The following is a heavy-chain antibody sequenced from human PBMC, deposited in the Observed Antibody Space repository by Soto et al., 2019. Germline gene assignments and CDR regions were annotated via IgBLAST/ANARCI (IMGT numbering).Heavy chain of an antibody. CDR3: ARPVAAAGTPTLDYYYYYGMDV. V-gene: IGHV3-30-3*01. CDR1: GFTFSSYA. Sequence: GGSLRLSCVASGFTFSSYAMHWVRQAPGKGLEKVAVISYDGSNKYYADSVKGRFTISRDNSKNTLYLQMNSLRAEDTAVYYCARPVAAAGTPTLDYYYYYGMDVWGQGTTVTVSS. CDR2: ISYDGSNK. J-gene: IGHJ6*02. D-gene: IGHD6-13*01.